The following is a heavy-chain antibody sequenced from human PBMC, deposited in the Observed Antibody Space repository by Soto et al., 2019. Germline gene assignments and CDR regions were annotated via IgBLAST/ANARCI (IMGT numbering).Heavy chain of an antibody. Sequence: ASVKVSCKASGYTFTSYDINWVRQATGQGLEWMGWMNPNSGNTVYAQRFQGRVTMTRNTSISTAYMELSSLRSEDTAVYYCAKGGYTFGFLFDSWGQGTLVTVSS. CDR2: MNPNSGNT. CDR1: GYTFTSYD. CDR3: AKGGYTFGFLFDS. D-gene: IGHD5-18*01. J-gene: IGHJ4*02. V-gene: IGHV1-8*01.